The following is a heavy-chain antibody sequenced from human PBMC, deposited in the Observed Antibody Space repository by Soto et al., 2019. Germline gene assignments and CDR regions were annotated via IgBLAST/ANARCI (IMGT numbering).Heavy chain of an antibody. V-gene: IGHV1-8*01. D-gene: IGHD1-26*01. Sequence: ASVKVSCKASGYTFTSYDINWVRQATGQGLEWMGWMNPNSGNTGYAQKFQGRVTMTRNTSISTAYMELSSPRSEDTAVYYCARGRENYYYYYGMDVRGQGTTVTVSS. CDR2: MNPNSGNT. CDR3: ARGRENYYYYYGMDV. J-gene: IGHJ6*02. CDR1: GYTFTSYD.